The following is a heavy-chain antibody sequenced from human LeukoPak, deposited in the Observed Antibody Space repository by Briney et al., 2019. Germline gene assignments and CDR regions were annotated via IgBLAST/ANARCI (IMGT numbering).Heavy chain of an antibody. Sequence: SETLSLTCTVSGGSISSSSYYWGWIRQPQGKGLEWIVSIYYSGSTCYNPSLKTRVTISVDMSKKHFSLKVSSVTAADTAVYYCARPHRGYSYGFDYWGQGTLVTVSS. J-gene: IGHJ4*02. CDR3: ARPHRGYSYGFDY. CDR1: GGSISSSSYY. V-gene: IGHV4-39*02. CDR2: IYYSGST. D-gene: IGHD5-18*01.